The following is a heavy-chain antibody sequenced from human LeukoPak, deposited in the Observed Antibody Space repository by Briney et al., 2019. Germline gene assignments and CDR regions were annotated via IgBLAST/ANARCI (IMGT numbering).Heavy chain of an antibody. J-gene: IGHJ4*02. V-gene: IGHV3-23*01. Sequence: GGSLRLSCVGSGFTFSSYVMSWVRQAPGKGLEWVSAVTGSGDSRHYADSVKGRFAISRDNSKNTLYLQMDSLRAEDTAVYYCAKAGNYGDYAYYFDYWGQGTLVTVSS. CDR3: AKAGNYGDYAYYFDY. CDR2: VTGSGDSR. D-gene: IGHD4-17*01. CDR1: GFTFSSYV.